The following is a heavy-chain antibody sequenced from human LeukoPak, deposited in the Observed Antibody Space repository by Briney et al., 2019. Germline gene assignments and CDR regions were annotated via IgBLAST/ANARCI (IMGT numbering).Heavy chain of an antibody. D-gene: IGHD3-22*01. CDR3: AREERPYYDSSGYRPWGY. CDR1: GGTFSSYA. Sequence: ASVKVSFTASGGTFSSYAISWVRQAPGQGLEWMGRIIPILGIANYAQKFQGRVTITADKSTSTAYMELSSLRSEDTAVYYCAREERPYYDSSGYRPWGYWGQGTLVTVSS. J-gene: IGHJ4*02. CDR2: IIPILGIA. V-gene: IGHV1-69*04.